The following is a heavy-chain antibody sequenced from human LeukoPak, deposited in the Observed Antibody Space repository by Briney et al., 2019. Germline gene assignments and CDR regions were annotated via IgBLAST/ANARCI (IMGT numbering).Heavy chain of an antibody. CDR3: ARGFSGVATVGNVFDWLDP. V-gene: IGHV6-1*01. J-gene: IGHJ5*02. CDR1: GDSVSSNSAA. Sequence: SQTLSLTCAISGDSVSSNSAAWNWIRQSPSRGLEWLGRTYYRSKWYNDYAVSVKSRITINPDTSKNQFSLQLNSVTPEDTAVYYCARGFSGVATVGNVFDWLDPWGQGTLITVSS. CDR2: TYYRSKWYN. D-gene: IGHD6-13*01.